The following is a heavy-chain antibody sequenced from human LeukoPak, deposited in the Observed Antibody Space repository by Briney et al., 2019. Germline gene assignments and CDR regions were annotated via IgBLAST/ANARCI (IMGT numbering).Heavy chain of an antibody. J-gene: IGHJ4*02. CDR1: GFNFSSYG. V-gene: IGHV3-33*01. CDR2: IWFDGSNI. Sequence: GGSLRLSCAASGFNFSSYGMHWVRQAPGKGLEWVTSIWFDGSNIHYADSVKGRVIISRDNSKSALYLRMNSLRAEDTAIYYCARDSLPMAVTGPFDHWGQGALVTVSS. CDR3: ARDSLPMAVTGPFDH. D-gene: IGHD6-19*01.